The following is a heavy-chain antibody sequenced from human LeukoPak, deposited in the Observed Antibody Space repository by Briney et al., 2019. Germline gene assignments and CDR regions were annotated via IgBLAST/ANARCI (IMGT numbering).Heavy chain of an antibody. CDR3: ARGRYCSGGSCWAYFDY. J-gene: IGHJ4*02. Sequence: ASVKVSCNASGYTFTSYGISWVRQAPGQGLEWMGWISAYNGNTNYAQKLQGRVTMTTDTSTSKAYMELRSLRSDDTAVYYCARGRYCSGGSCWAYFDYWGRGTLVTVSS. V-gene: IGHV1-18*01. D-gene: IGHD2-15*01. CDR1: GYTFTSYG. CDR2: ISAYNGNT.